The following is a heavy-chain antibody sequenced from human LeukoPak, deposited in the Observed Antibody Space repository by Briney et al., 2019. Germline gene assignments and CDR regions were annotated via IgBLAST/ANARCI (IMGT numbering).Heavy chain of an antibody. J-gene: IGHJ4*02. CDR1: VAPSAVVVTT. CDR3: ARELWDHLFDY. CDR2: SITVGAP. D-gene: IGHD5-18*01. Sequence: SETLPSPALSLVAPSAVVVTTGAGSGSPQGRDWSGLGISITVGAPTTTPSLKSRVTISVDTSKNQFSLKLSSVTAADTAVYYCARELWDHLFDYWGQGTLVTVSS. V-gene: IGHV4-61*01.